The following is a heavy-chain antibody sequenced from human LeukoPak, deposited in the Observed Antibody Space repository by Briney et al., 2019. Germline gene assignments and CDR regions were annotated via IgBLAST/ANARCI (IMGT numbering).Heavy chain of an antibody. CDR2: IYTSGST. J-gene: IGHJ4*02. Sequence: SQTLSLTCTVSGGSISSGSYYWSWIRQPAGKGLEWIGRIYTSGSTNYNPSLKSRVTISADTSKNQFSLKLSSVTAADTAVYYCARDEELRDWGQGTLVTVSS. CDR1: GGSISSGSYY. CDR3: ARDEELRD. V-gene: IGHV4-61*02. D-gene: IGHD3-16*01.